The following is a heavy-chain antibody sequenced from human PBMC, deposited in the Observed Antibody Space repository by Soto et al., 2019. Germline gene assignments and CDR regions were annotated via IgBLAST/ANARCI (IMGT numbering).Heavy chain of an antibody. Sequence: QVQLVQSGAEVKKPGSSVKVSCTASGGTFSSYAISWVRQAPGQGLEWMGGIIPIFGTANYAQKFQGGVTMTTDESTSTADMELSSQRSEDTAMYYCAGARGGRSYGSGWDDYWGQGTLVTVSS. CDR3: AGARGGRSYGSGWDDY. D-gene: IGHD6-19*01. CDR1: GGTFSSYA. CDR2: IIPIFGTA. J-gene: IGHJ4*02. V-gene: IGHV1-69*01.